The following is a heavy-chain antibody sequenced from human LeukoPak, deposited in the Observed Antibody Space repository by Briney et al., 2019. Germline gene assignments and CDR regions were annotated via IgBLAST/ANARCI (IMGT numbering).Heavy chain of an antibody. V-gene: IGHV1-18*01. CDR1: GYTFTSYG. J-gene: IGHJ3*02. D-gene: IGHD3-3*01. CDR2: ISAYNGNT. Sequence: ASVKVSCMASGYTFTSYGISWVRQAPGQGREWMGWISAYNGNTNYAQKLQGRVTMTTDTSTSTAYMELRSLRSDDTAVYYCARDKDYDFWSGYVDAFDIWGQGTMVTVSS. CDR3: ARDKDYDFWSGYVDAFDI.